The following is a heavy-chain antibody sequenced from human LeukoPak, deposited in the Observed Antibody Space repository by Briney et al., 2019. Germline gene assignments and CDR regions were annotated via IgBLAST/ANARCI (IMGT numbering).Heavy chain of an antibody. CDR2: ISGSGGST. D-gene: IGHD4-23*01. Sequence: GGSLRLSCAASGFTFISYAMSWVRQAPGKGLGWVSAISGSGGSTYYADSVKGRFTISRDNSKSTLYLQMNSLRAEDTAVYYCAINPVGDYWGQGTLVTVSS. CDR1: GFTFISYA. V-gene: IGHV3-23*01. CDR3: AINPVGDY. J-gene: IGHJ4*02.